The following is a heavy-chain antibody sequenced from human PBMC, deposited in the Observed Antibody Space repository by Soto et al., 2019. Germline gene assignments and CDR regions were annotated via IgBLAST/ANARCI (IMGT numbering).Heavy chain of an antibody. J-gene: IGHJ4*02. CDR1: GFTVSKNY. V-gene: IGHV3-66*01. CDR3: ARNSGSKLGPRTAGEGH. Sequence: EVQLVESGGALVQPGGSLRLSCAASGFTVSKNYMSWVRQAPGKGLEWVSLIYSGGTTSYADSVKGRFTISRDSSKNTLNLQMNSLRAEDTAVYYCARNSGSKLGPRTAGEGHWGQGTLVTVSS. CDR2: IYSGGTT. D-gene: IGHD7-27*01.